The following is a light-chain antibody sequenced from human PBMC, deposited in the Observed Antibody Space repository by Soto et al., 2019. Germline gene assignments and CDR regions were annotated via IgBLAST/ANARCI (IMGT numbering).Light chain of an antibody. CDR2: DAS. V-gene: IGKV1-33*01. CDR3: QQYVHTIT. CDR1: QDISNH. Sequence: DIQMTQSPSSLSASLGDRVTITCQASQDISNHLHWYQQKPGKAPELLIYDASNLQTGVPSRFSGSGSGADFPFTISSLPPDDIANYYYQQYVHTITFGGGTKVEIK. J-gene: IGKJ4*01.